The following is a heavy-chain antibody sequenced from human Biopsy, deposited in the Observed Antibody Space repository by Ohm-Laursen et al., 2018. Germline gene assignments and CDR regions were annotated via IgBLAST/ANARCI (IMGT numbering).Heavy chain of an antibody. CDR1: GGSFSGYY. J-gene: IGHJ6*02. D-gene: IGHD3-16*01. V-gene: IGHV4-34*01. CDR3: ARAVDYYDPYYYYGLDV. Sequence: SETLSLTCAVYGGSFSGYYWSWIRQPPGKGLEWIGEINRRGSTNYNPSLKSRVTISVDTSKNQFSLKLRSVTAADTAVHYCARAVDYYDPYYYYGLDVWGQGTTVTVSS. CDR2: INRRGST.